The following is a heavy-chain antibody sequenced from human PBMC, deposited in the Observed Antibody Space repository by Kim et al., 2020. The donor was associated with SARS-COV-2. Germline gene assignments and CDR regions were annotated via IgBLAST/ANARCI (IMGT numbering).Heavy chain of an antibody. CDR3: AKVRGYSGYGGVDY. CDR2: IWCDGSNK. CDR1: GFTFSSYG. V-gene: IGHV3-33*06. D-gene: IGHD5-12*01. J-gene: IGHJ4*02. Sequence: GGSLRLSCAASGFTFSSYGMHWVRQAPGKGLEWVAVIWCDGSNKYYADSVKGRFTISRDNSKNTLYLQMNSLRAEDTAVYYCAKVRGYSGYGGVDYWGQGTLVTVSS.